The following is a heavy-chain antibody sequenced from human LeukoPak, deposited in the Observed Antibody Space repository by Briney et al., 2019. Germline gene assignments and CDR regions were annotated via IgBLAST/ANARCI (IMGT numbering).Heavy chain of an antibody. CDR2: ISSGSDHI. Sequence: GGSLRLSCVASGFTFSSYSMNWVRQAPGKGLEWVSSISSGSDHIYYADSVRGRFTISRDNAKNSLYLRMVSLRAEDTAVFFCARNDYSTSSGYDSWGQGTLVTVSS. CDR3: ARNDYSTSSGYDS. D-gene: IGHD6-6*01. V-gene: IGHV3-21*01. J-gene: IGHJ4*02. CDR1: GFTFSSYS.